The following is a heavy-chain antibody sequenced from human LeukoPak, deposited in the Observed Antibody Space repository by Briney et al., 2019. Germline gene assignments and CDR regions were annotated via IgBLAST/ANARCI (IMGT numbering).Heavy chain of an antibody. CDR3: ARESSGYTSRYMDV. Sequence: GGSLRLSCAASGFTFSSYDMHWVRQATAKGLEWVSAIGTAGDTYYPGSVKGRFTISRENAKNSLYLQMNSMRAGDTAVYYCARESSGYTSRYMDVWGKGTTVTVSS. CDR1: GFTFSSYD. V-gene: IGHV3-13*01. CDR2: IGTAGDT. J-gene: IGHJ6*03. D-gene: IGHD3-22*01.